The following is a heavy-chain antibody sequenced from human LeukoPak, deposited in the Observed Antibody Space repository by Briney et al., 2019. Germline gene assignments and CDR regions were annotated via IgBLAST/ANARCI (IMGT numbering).Heavy chain of an antibody. CDR3: ARYVWGSYPTFEDY. Sequence: SETLSLTCTVSGGSISSYYWSWIRQPPEKGLEWIGYIYYSGSTNYNPSLKSRVTISVDTSKNQFSLKLSSVTAADTAVYYCARYVWGSYPTFEDYWGQGTLVTVSS. J-gene: IGHJ4*02. CDR2: IYYSGST. D-gene: IGHD3-16*02. V-gene: IGHV4-59*01. CDR1: GGSISSYY.